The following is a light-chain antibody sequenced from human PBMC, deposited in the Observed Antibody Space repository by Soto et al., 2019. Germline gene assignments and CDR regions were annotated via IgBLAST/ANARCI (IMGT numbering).Light chain of an antibody. Sequence: EIVMTQSPDTLSVSPGERATLSCRASQSVSSNLAWYQQKPGQAPRLLIYGASTRASGVPARFSGSGSGTEFTLTISSLQPEDFATYYCQQSYSTLTWTFGQGTKVDIK. CDR3: QQSYSTLTWT. CDR1: QSVSSN. J-gene: IGKJ1*01. CDR2: GAS. V-gene: IGKV3-15*01.